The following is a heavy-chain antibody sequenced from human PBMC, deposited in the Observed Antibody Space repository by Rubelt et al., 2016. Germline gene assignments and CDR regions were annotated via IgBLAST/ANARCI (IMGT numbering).Heavy chain of an antibody. D-gene: IGHD3-3*01. Sequence: QVQLVQSGAEVKKPGASVKVSCKASGCTFTSYDINWVRQATGQGLEWMGWMNPNSGNTGYALRFTVRVTMTRKTSRSTAYMELSSLRSEDTAVYYCAKYDFGSGSDALDIWGQGTMVTVSS. CDR2: MNPNSGNT. J-gene: IGHJ3*02. V-gene: IGHV1-8*01. CDR3: AKYDFGSGSDALDI. CDR1: GCTFTSYD.